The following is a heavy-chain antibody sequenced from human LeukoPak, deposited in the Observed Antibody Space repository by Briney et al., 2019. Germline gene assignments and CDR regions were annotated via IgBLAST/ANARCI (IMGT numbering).Heavy chain of an antibody. CDR1: GFTFSSYG. V-gene: IGHV3-30*02. Sequence: GGSLRLSCAASGFTFSSYGMHWVRQAPGKGLEWVAFIRYDGSNKYYADSVKGRFTISRDNSKNTLYLQMNSLRAEDTAVYYCARVGRTDYYMDVWGKGTTVTVSS. CDR2: IRYDGSNK. D-gene: IGHD1/OR15-1a*01. CDR3: ARVGRTDYYMDV. J-gene: IGHJ6*03.